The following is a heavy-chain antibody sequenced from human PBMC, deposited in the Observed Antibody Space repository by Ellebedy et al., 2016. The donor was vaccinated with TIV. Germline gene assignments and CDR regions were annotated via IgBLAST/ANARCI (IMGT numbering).Heavy chain of an antibody. CDR1: GASISGYY. V-gene: IGHV4-59*01. J-gene: IGHJ2*01. CDR2: INYRGAI. D-gene: IGHD3-22*01. Sequence: SETLSLTCTVSGASISGYYWSWIRQPPGKGLEWIGYINYRGAINYNPSLTSRLSISVDTSKNQFSLKFRSVTAADTAMYFCARGYNHHDSSGYYWYFDLWGRGTLVTVSS. CDR3: ARGYNHHDSSGYYWYFDL.